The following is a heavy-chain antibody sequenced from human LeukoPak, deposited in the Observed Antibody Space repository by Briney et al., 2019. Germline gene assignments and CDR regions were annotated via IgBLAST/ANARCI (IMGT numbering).Heavy chain of an antibody. V-gene: IGHV1-69*01. Sequence: SVKVSCKASGGTFSSYAISWVRQAPGQGLEWMGGIIPIFGTANYAQKFQGRVTITADESTSTAYMELSSLRSEDTAVYYCAREGLQRSHYYYGMDVWGQGTTVTVSS. D-gene: IGHD4-11*01. CDR2: IIPIFGTA. CDR1: GGTFSSYA. J-gene: IGHJ6*02. CDR3: AREGLQRSHYYYGMDV.